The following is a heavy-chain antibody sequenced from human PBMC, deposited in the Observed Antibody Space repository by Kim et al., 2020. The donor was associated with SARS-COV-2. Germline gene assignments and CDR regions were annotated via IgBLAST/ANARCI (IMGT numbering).Heavy chain of an antibody. V-gene: IGHV3-33*01. Sequence: GGSLRLSCAASGFTFSSYGMHWVRQAPGKGLEWVAVIWYDGSNKYYADSVKGRFTISRDNSKNTLYLQMNSLRAEDTAVYYCAREATVTKYYFDYWGQGTLVTVSS. CDR1: GFTFSSYG. CDR2: IWYDGSNK. J-gene: IGHJ4*02. CDR3: AREATVTKYYFDY. D-gene: IGHD4-17*01.